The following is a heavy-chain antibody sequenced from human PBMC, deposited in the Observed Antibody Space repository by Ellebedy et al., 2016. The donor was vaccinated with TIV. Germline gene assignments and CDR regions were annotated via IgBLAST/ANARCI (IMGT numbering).Heavy chain of an antibody. Sequence: GESLKISFAASGFTFSSYGMHWVRQAPGQGLVWVAVIWYDGSNTYYADSVKGRFTLSRDNSKNTLYLQMNSLRAEDTAVYYCARDQLRCGGDCYSAPRYYSDYWGQGTLVTVSS. CDR3: ARDQLRCGGDCYSAPRYYSDY. CDR1: GFTFSSYG. J-gene: IGHJ4*02. D-gene: IGHD2-21*02. V-gene: IGHV3-33*08. CDR2: IWYDGSNT.